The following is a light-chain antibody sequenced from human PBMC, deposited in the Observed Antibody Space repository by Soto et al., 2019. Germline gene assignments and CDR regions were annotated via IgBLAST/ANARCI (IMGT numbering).Light chain of an antibody. Sequence: IQLTQSPSSLSASVGARVTITCRASQGVRCYLAWFQQRPGKAPKLLIFGASTLQNGVPARFSGGGFGTEFTLTITSLQPEDFATYYCHQFYTYPRTFGQGTKVEIK. CDR1: QGVRCY. V-gene: IGKV1-9*01. CDR2: GAS. J-gene: IGKJ1*01. CDR3: HQFYTYPRT.